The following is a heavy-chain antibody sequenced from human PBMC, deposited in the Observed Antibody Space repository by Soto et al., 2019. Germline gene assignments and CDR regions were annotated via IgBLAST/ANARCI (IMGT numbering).Heavy chain of an antibody. CDR2: ISRSGSTI. J-gene: IGHJ6*02. CDR3: ARVRSGWYGMAV. D-gene: IGHD6-19*01. Sequence: GGSLRLSCAASGFTFSSYEMNWVRQAPGKGLEWVSYISRSGSTIYYADSVKGRFTISRDNAKNSLYLQMNSLRAEDTAVYYCARVRSGWYGMAVWGQGTTVTVSS. V-gene: IGHV3-48*03. CDR1: GFTFSSYE.